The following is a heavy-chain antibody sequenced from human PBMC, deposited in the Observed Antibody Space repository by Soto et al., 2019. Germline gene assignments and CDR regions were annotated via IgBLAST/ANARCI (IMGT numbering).Heavy chain of an antibody. CDR1: GYTFTSYG. CDR2: ISAYNGNT. Sequence: GASVKVSCKASGYTFTSYGISWVRQAPGQGLEWMGWISAYNGNTNYAQKLQGRVTMTTDTSTSTAYMELRSLRSDDTAVYYCARDYYGSGSYGCDYWGQGTLVTVSS. J-gene: IGHJ4*02. V-gene: IGHV1-18*01. D-gene: IGHD3-10*01. CDR3: ARDYYGSGSYGCDY.